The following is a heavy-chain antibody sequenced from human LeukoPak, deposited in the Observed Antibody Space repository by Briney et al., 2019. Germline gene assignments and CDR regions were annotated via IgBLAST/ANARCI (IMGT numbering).Heavy chain of an antibody. CDR3: ARDPGATGTQSYYMDV. CDR1: GYTFTSYG. Sequence: ASVKVSCKASGYTFTSYGISWVRQAPGQGLEWMGWINPNRGATNYAQKFQDRVAMTRDTSISTAYMELSRLTSDDTAVYYCARDPGATGTQSYYMDVWGKGTTVTVSS. CDR2: INPNRGAT. V-gene: IGHV1-2*02. D-gene: IGHD1-1*01. J-gene: IGHJ6*03.